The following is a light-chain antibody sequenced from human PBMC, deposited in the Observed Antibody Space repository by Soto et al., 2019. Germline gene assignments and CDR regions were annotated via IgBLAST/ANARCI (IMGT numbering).Light chain of an antibody. CDR3: QSHDSSNHVV. V-gene: IGLV6-57*02. CDR2: EDN. CDR1: SGNIASAY. Sequence: NFMLTQPHSVSESPGKTVTISCTGSSGNIASAYVQWYKQRPGSAPTTVIYEDNQRPSGVPDRFSGSIDSSSNSASLTISGLKSEDQADYHCQSHDSSNHVVFVAGTKLTVL. J-gene: IGLJ2*01.